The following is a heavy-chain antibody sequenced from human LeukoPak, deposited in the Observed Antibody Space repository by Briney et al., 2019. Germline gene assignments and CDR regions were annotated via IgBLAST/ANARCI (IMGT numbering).Heavy chain of an antibody. CDR3: AKGRCSSTSCYLGDSNWFDP. J-gene: IGHJ5*02. V-gene: IGHV3-30-3*01. Sequence: PGRSLRLSCAASGFTFSSYAMHWVRQAPGKGLEWVAVISYYGSNKYYADSVKGRFTISRDNSKNTLYLQMNSLRADDTAVYYCAKGRCSSTSCYLGDSNWFDPWGQGTLVTVSS. CDR2: ISYYGSNK. D-gene: IGHD2-2*01. CDR1: GFTFSSYA.